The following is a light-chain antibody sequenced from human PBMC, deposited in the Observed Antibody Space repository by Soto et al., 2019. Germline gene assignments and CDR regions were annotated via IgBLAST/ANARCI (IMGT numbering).Light chain of an antibody. Sequence: EIVLAQSPGTLSLSPGERATLSCRASQSVSSNYLAWYQQKRGQPPRLLIYGASIRATGIPDRFSGSGSGTDFTLTISRLEPEDFAVYYCHQYDSSPLTFGGGTKVDI. J-gene: IGKJ4*01. CDR1: QSVSSNY. V-gene: IGKV3-20*01. CDR2: GAS. CDR3: HQYDSSPLT.